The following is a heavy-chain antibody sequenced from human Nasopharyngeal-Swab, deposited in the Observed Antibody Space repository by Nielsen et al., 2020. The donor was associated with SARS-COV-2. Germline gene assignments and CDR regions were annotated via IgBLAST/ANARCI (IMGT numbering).Heavy chain of an antibody. CDR3: AKVLSHYGDYGNDASDI. D-gene: IGHD4-17*01. V-gene: IGHV3-23*01. CDR1: GFTFSSYA. Sequence: GGSLRLSCAASGFTFSSYAMSWVRQAPGKGLEWVSAISGSGGSTYYADSAKGRFTISRDNSKNTLYLQMNSLRAEDTAVYYCAKVLSHYGDYGNDASDIWGQGTMVTVSS. CDR2: ISGSGGST. J-gene: IGHJ3*02.